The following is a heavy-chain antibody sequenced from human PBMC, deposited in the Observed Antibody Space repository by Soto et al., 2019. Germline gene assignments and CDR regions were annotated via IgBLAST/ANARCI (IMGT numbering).Heavy chain of an antibody. CDR2: IIPIFGTA. CDR3: ARSTLWFGEFYYFDY. V-gene: IGHV1-69*01. CDR1: GGTFSSYA. Sequence: QVQLVQSGAEVKKPGSSVKVSCKASGGTFSSYAISWVRQTPGQGLEWMGGIIPIFGTANYAQKFQGRVTITADESTSTAYMELSSLRSEDTAVYYCARSTLWFGEFYYFDYWGQGTLVTVSS. J-gene: IGHJ4*02. D-gene: IGHD3-10*01.